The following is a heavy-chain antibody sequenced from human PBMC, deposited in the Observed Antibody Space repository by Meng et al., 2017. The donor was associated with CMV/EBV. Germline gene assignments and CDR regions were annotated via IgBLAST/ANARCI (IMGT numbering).Heavy chain of an antibody. J-gene: IGHJ4*02. D-gene: IGHD5-18*01. CDR2: INPNSGGT. V-gene: IGHV1-2*02. Sequence: ASGYTFTGYYMHWVRPAPGQGLEWMGWINPNSGGTNYAQKFQGRVTMTRDTSISTAYMELSRLRSDDTAVYYCARESNVDTAMVDYWGQGTLVTVSS. CDR3: ARESNVDTAMVDY. CDR1: GYTFTGYY.